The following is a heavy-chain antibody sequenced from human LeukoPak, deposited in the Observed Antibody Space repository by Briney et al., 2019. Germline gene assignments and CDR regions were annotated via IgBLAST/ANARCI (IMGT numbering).Heavy chain of an antibody. V-gene: IGHV3-74*01. J-gene: IGHJ3*02. D-gene: IGHD1-26*01. CDR1: GFTISSYW. Sequence: GGSLRLSCAASGFTISSYWIHWVRQVPGKGLVWVSRINNDGSSTIYADSVKGRFTISRDSAKNTLYLQMNSLRGEDTAVYYCARGGSPPEALGDVFGIWGQGTMVTVSS. CDR3: ARGGSPPEALGDVFGI. CDR2: INNDGSST.